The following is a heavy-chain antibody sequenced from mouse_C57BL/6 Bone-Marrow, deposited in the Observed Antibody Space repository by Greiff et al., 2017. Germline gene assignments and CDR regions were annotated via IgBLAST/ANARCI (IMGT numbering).Heavy chain of an antibody. CDR1: GYTFTSYG. CDR3: ARPYFGD. Sequence: VQLQQSGAELVRPGASVKLSCKASGYTFTSYGISWVKQRPGQGLEWIGEIYPGSGNTNYNEKFKGKATLTADKSSSTAYMELRSLTSEDSAVYFCARPYFGDWGTGTTLSAAS. CDR2: IYPGSGNT. V-gene: IGHV1-81*01. J-gene: IGHJ2*01.